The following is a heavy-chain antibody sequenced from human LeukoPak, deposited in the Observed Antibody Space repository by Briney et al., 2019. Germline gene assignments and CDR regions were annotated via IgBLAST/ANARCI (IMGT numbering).Heavy chain of an antibody. J-gene: IGHJ3*02. CDR2: IYYSGST. Sequence: SETLSLTCTVSGHSISSYYWSWIRQPPGKGLEWIGFIYYSGSTNYNPSLKSRVTISVDTSKNQFSLKLSSVTAADTAVYYCARGGMSDYGDEDAFDIWGQGTMVTVSS. D-gene: IGHD4-17*01. CDR3: ARGGMSDYGDEDAFDI. V-gene: IGHV4-59*08. CDR1: GHSISSYY.